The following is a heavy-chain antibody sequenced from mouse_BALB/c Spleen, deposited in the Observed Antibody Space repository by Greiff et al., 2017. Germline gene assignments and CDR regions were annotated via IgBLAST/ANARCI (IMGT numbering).Heavy chain of an antibody. V-gene: IGHV1-63*01. J-gene: IGHJ2*01. CDR3: ARHLDFDY. CDR2: IYPGSGNT. Sequence: QVQLQQSGAELVRPGTSVKISCKASGYAFTNYWLGWVKQRPGHGLEWIGDIYPGSGNTYYNEKFKGKATLTADKSSSTAYMQLSSLTSEDSAVYFCARHLDFDYWGQGTTLTVSS. CDR1: GYAFTNYW.